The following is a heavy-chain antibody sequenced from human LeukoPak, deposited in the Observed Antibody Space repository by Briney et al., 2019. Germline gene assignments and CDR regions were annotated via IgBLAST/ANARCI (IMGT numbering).Heavy chain of an antibody. J-gene: IGHJ4*02. CDR1: GYTFTGYY. D-gene: IGHD4-17*01. CDR3: ARIPSRVNGQKAYKKYYFDY. CDR2: INPNSGGT. Sequence: ASVKVSCKASGYTFTGYYMHWVRQAPGQGLEWMGWINPNSGGTNYAQKFQGRVSMTRDTSISTAYMELSRLGSDDTAVYYCARIPSRVNGQKAYKKYYFDYWGQGTLVTVSS. V-gene: IGHV1-2*02.